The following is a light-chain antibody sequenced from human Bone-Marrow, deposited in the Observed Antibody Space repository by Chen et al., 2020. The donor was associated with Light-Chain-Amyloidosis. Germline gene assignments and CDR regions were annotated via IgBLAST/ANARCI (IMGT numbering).Light chain of an antibody. CDR2: EDI. J-gene: IGLJ3*02. V-gene: IGLV3-10*01. CDR1: ALPRKY. Sequence: SYELTQPPSVSVSSGQTARITCSGEALPRKYAFWYEHKAGPATVLVIFEDIKRPAGIPDRFFGSTSVTVATLAISGAQVKDGADCYCYSTGIIGNHRVFGGGTKLTIL. CDR3: YSTGIIGNHRV.